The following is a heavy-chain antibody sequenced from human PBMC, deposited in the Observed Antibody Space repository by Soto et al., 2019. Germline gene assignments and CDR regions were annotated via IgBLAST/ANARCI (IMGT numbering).Heavy chain of an antibody. J-gene: IGHJ6*02. V-gene: IGHV3-21*04. Sequence: GSLRLSCAASGFTFSSYSMNWVRQAPGKGLEWVSSISSSSSYIYYADSVKGRFTISRDNAKNSLYLQMNSLRAEDTAVYYCARDEAGNYYYYYGMDVWGQGTTVTVSS. CDR2: ISSSSSYI. CDR3: ARDEAGNYYYYYGMDV. CDR1: GFTFSSYS.